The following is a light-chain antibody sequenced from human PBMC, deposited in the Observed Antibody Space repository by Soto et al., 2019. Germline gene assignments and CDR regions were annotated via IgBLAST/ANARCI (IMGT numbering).Light chain of an antibody. CDR1: QSVGNN. CDR3: QQHANWPLT. Sequence: EIVLTQSPATLSLSPGERATLSCRASQSVGNNLAWYQQKPGQAPGLLIYEASTRATGIPARFSGSGSGTDFTLTIISLEPEDFAVYYCQQHANWPLTFGGGTKVEIK. J-gene: IGKJ4*01. CDR2: EAS. V-gene: IGKV3-11*01.